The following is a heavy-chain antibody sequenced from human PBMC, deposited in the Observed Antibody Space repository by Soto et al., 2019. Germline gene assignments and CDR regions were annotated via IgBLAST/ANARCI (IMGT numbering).Heavy chain of an antibody. CDR3: ARGVSAGVDY. CDR2: MEPSTGRT. CDR1: GYSFTSLD. D-gene: IGHD1-26*01. J-gene: IGHJ4*02. V-gene: IGHV1-8*01. Sequence: QVQLVQSGAEVREPGASVKVSCKASGYSFTSLDINWVRQTAGQGLEWMGWMEPSTGRTGYAQKFQGRVNMTRDTSINTAYMELNSLTSDDTAFYYCARGVSAGVDYWGQGTLVTVSS.